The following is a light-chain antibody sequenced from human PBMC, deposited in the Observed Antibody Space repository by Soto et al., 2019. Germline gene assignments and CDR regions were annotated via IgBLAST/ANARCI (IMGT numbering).Light chain of an antibody. V-gene: IGKV1-39*01. Sequence: IQMTQSPSSLSTSVGDRVTITCRASQSISTYLNWYQQKPGKASKLLVYAASSLQSGVPSRFSSSGSGTDVPLAITGPQREDCATYCCQQSSSAPGTFGKGTKLEI. CDR1: QSISTY. J-gene: IGKJ2*01. CDR2: AAS. CDR3: QQSSSAPGT.